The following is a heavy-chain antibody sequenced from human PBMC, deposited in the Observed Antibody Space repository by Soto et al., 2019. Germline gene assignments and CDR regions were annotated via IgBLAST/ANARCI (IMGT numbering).Heavy chain of an antibody. J-gene: IGHJ4*02. Sequence: SETLSLTCTVSGGSISSGDYYWSWIRQPPGKGLEWIGYIYYSGSTYYNPSLKSRVTISVDTSKNQFSLKLSSVTAADTAVYYWARVGGSGETKIDYWGKGTLVTVSS. V-gene: IGHV4-30-4*01. CDR3: ARVGGSGETKIDY. D-gene: IGHD3-10*01. CDR1: GGSISSGDYY. CDR2: IYYSGST.